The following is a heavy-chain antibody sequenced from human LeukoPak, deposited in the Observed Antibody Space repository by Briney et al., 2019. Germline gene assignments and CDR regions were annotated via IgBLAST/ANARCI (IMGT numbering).Heavy chain of an antibody. Sequence: SETLSLTCTVPGGSISSSSYYWGWIRQPPGKGLEWIGSISYSGSTYYNPSLKSRVTISVDTSKNQLSLKMSSVTAADTAVYYCARGGYATRQGFDYWGQGTLVTVSS. CDR2: ISYSGST. V-gene: IGHV4-39*07. CDR3: ARGGYATRQGFDY. J-gene: IGHJ4*02. D-gene: IGHD5-12*01. CDR1: GGSISSSSYY.